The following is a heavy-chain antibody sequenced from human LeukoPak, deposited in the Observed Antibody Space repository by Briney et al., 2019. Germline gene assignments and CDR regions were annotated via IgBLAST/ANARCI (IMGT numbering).Heavy chain of an antibody. Sequence: GRSLRLSCAASGFTFSIYAMSWVRQAPGEGLEWVSAISGTGGSTYYADPAKGRFTISRDNSKNTLYLQMNSRRAEDTAGYYCAKDRESRGYCYVGGWGQGTLVSVSS. J-gene: IGHJ4*02. V-gene: IGHV3-23*01. CDR1: GFTFSIYA. CDR2: ISGTGGST. D-gene: IGHD3-22*01. CDR3: AKDRESRGYCYVGG.